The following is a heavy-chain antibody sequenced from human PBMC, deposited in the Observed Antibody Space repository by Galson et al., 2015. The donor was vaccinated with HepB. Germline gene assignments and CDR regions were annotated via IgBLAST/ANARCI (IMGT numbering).Heavy chain of an antibody. CDR3: ARGGSGWSSSYYGMDV. D-gene: IGHD6-19*01. Sequence: SVKVSCKASGYTFTSYYMHWVRQAPGQGLEWMGIINPSGGSTSYAQKLQGRVTMTRDTSTSTVYMELSSLRSEDTAVYYCARGGSGWSSSYYGMDVWGQGTTVTVSS. J-gene: IGHJ6*02. V-gene: IGHV1-46*04. CDR2: INPSGGST. CDR1: GYTFTSYY.